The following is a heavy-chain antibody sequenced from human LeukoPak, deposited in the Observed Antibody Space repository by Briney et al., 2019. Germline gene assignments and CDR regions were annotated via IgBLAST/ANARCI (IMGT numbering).Heavy chain of an antibody. CDR3: ASGGGIDY. CDR1: GYTFASYD. V-gene: IGHV1-18*01. D-gene: IGHD1-26*01. Sequence: ASVKVSCKASGYTFASYDISWVRQAPGQGLEWMGWTSSYNGNTNYAQKLQGRVSMTTDTSTSTAYLELMSLRSGDTAVYYCASGGGIDYWGQGTLVTVSS. CDR2: TSSYNGNT. J-gene: IGHJ4*02.